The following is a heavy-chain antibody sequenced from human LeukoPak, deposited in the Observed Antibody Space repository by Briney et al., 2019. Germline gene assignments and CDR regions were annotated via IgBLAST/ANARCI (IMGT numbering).Heavy chain of an antibody. V-gene: IGHV3-7*01. CDR2: IRQHDDEA. D-gene: IGHD2-2*01. J-gene: IGHJ5*02. CDR1: GFTFRSFW. CDR3: AINKRSSTTPDWFGP. Sequence: GGSLRLSCATSGFTFRSFWMSWVRQAPGRGLEWVASIRQHDDEAYYVDSVKGRFTISRDNARDSLFLQMDSLTAEDTGLYYCAINKRSSTTPDWFGPWGQGTLVTVSS.